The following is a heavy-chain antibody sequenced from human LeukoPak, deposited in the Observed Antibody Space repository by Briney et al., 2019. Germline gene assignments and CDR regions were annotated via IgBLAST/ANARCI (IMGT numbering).Heavy chain of an antibody. CDR1: GGSISSGNYY. J-gene: IGHJ4*02. V-gene: IGHV4-61*02. CDR3: ARLYYDFWSGYYTNYSDY. CDR2: IYTSGST. Sequence: PSQTLSLTCTVSGGSISSGNYYWSWIRQPAGKGLECIGRIYTSGSTNFNPSLKSRVTISVDTSKNQFSLKLSSVTAADTAVYYCARLYYDFWSGYYTNYSDYWGQGTRVTVSS. D-gene: IGHD3-3*01.